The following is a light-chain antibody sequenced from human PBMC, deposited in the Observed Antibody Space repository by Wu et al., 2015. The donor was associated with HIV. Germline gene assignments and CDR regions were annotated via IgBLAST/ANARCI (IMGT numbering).Light chain of an antibody. J-gene: IGKJ2*01. Sequence: EIVMTQSPATLSLSPGERATLLCRASQSISSDLAWYQQKPGQAPRLLVYAASTRTTGIPAKFSGSGSGTEFTLIISNMQSEDFTFYFCQQYNNWPYTFGQGTKLEIK. V-gene: IGKV3-15*01. CDR2: AAS. CDR1: QSISSD. CDR3: QQYNNWPYT.